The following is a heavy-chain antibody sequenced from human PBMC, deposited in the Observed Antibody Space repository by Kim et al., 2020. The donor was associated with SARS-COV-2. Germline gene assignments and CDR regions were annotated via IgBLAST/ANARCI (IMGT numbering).Heavy chain of an antibody. CDR3: ARGQGYSYGYNWFDP. Sequence: SETLSLTCTVSGGSISSGSYYWSWIRQPAGKGLEWIGRIYTSGSTNYNPSLKSRVTISVDTSKNQFSLKLSSVTAADTAVYYCARGQGYSYGYNWFDPWGQGTLVTVSS. V-gene: IGHV4-61*02. D-gene: IGHD5-18*01. J-gene: IGHJ5*02. CDR2: IYTSGST. CDR1: GGSISSGSYY.